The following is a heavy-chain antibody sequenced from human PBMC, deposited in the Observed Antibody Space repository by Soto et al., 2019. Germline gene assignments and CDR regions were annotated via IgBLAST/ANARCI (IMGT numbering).Heavy chain of an antibody. D-gene: IGHD3-10*01. CDR1: GVIFGSHG. Sequence: PGGSLRLSCSASGVIFGSHGMHWVRQAPGKGLEWVALISYDVSVQYYSDSVKGRLSISRYHSKSSLLPQMSSLSPEDAAVYYCAKDFKVSGGYNSSLSYYYGMDVWGQGTAVTVSS. V-gene: IGHV3-30*18. J-gene: IGHJ6*02. CDR2: ISYDVSVQ. CDR3: AKDFKVSGGYNSSLSYYYGMDV.